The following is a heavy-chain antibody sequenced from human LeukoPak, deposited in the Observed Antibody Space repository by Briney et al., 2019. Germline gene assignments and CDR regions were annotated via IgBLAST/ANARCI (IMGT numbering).Heavy chain of an antibody. J-gene: IGHJ4*02. CDR1: GYTFTSYG. V-gene: IGHV1-18*01. CDR2: ISAYNGNT. D-gene: IGHD2-2*01. Sequence: ASVTVSCKASGYTFTSYGISWVRQAPGQGLEWMGWISAYNGNTNYAQKLQGRVTMTTDTSTSTAYMELRSLRSDDTAVYYCARDARYCSSTSCRRPFDYWGQGTLVTVSS. CDR3: ARDARYCSSTSCRRPFDY.